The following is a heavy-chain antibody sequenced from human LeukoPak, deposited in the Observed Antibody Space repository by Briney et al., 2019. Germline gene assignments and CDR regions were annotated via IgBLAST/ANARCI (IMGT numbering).Heavy chain of an antibody. CDR3: ARAPPYCGGDCSDWYFDL. CDR1: GFTFSSYS. V-gene: IGHV3-48*01. CDR2: ISSSSSTI. J-gene: IGHJ2*01. Sequence: PGGSLRLSCAASGFTFSSYSMNWVRQAPGKGLEWVSYISSSSSTIYYADSVKGRFTISRDNAKNSLYLQMKSLRAEDTAVYYCARAPPYCGGDCSDWYFDLWGRGTLVTVSS. D-gene: IGHD2-21*02.